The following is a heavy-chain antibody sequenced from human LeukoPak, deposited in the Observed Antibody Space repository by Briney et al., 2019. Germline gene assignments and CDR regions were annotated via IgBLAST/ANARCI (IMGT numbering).Heavy chain of an antibody. CDR1: DGSISSSNW. D-gene: IGHD3-16*01. J-gene: IGHJ4*02. V-gene: IGHV4-4*02. Sequence: PSGTLSLTCAVSDGSISSSNWWSWVRQPPGKGLEWIGEIYHSGSTNYNPSLKSRVTISVDKSKNQFSLKLSSVTAADTAVYYCARALDGGDAASYFDYWGQGTLVTVSS. CDR2: IYHSGST. CDR3: ARALDGGDAASYFDY.